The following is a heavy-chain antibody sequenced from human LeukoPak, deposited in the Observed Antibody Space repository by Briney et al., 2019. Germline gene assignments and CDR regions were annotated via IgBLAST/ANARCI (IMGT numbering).Heavy chain of an antibody. CDR2: IKQDGSEK. J-gene: IGHJ4*02. D-gene: IGHD3-10*01. Sequence: GGSLRLSCVASGFTFSDYYMSWVRQPPGKGLEWVANIKQDGSEKYYVDSVKGRFTISRDNAKNSLYLQMNSLRAEDTALYYCAKGGTMVRGVIDYWGQGTLVTVSS. V-gene: IGHV3-7*03. CDR3: AKGGTMVRGVIDY. CDR1: GFTFSDYY.